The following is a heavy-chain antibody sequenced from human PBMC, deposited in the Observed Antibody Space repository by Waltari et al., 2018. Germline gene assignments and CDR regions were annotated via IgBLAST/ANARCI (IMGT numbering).Heavy chain of an antibody. CDR2: ITGEGDNT. Sequence: EVQLVESGGGPVQSGGSLRLSREGSGFSFRNYSMRWVRQAPGKRLEWVSSITGEGDNTYDADSVRGRFTISRDNSKNTLSLQMASLRAEDTATYYCARIPYKDFWTGYFFFDLWGQGTQVSVSS. CDR3: ARIPYKDFWTGYFFFDL. D-gene: IGHD3-3*02. CDR1: GFSFRNYS. J-gene: IGHJ4*02. V-gene: IGHV3-23*04.